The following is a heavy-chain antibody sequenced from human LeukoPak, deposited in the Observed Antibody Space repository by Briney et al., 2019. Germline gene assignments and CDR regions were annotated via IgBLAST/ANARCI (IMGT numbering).Heavy chain of an antibody. CDR1: GFTFDDYG. CDR2: ISSSSSHT. CDR3: ARGRSWFDY. D-gene: IGHD6-13*01. V-gene: IGHV3-11*05. Sequence: GGSLRLSCAASGFTFDDYGMSWVRQAPGKGLEWVSYISSSSSHTNYGDSVKGRFTISRDNAKNSLYLQMNSLRAEDTAVYYCARGRSWFDYWGQGTLVTVSS. J-gene: IGHJ4*02.